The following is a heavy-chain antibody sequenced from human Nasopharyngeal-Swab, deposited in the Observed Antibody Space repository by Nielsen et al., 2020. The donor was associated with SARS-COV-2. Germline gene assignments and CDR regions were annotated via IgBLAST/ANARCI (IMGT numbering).Heavy chain of an antibody. CDR1: GFTFSSFG. CDR2: ISYDGNNK. V-gene: IGHV3-30*18. D-gene: IGHD5-24*01. Sequence: GEYLKISCAASGFTFSSFGMHWVGQARGKGLEWVAVISYDGNNKYYADSVKGRFTISRDNSKNTLYLQMDSLRAEDTAVYYCAKVRDGYNQGFDYWGQGTLVTVSS. J-gene: IGHJ4*02. CDR3: AKVRDGYNQGFDY.